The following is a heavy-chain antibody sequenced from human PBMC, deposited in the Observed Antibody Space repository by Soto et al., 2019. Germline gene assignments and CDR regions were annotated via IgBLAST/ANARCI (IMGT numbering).Heavy chain of an antibody. CDR1: GFTFRDYA. J-gene: IGHJ4*02. CDR3: GKERRGSGWSVCSF. Sequence: QPGGSLRLSCAASGFTFRDYAMNWVRLFPGKGLEWVSAISGNGNSARYADSVKGRFTISRDNAKDTLYLQRNSLRVDDTAVSYCGKERRGSGWSVCSFWGQGSLVTVSS. D-gene: IGHD6-19*01. V-gene: IGHV3-23*01. CDR2: ISGNGNSA.